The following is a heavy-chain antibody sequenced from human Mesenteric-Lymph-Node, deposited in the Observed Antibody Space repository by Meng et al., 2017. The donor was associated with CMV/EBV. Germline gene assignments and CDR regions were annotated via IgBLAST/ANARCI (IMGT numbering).Heavy chain of an antibody. CDR1: DGSISSSDYY. V-gene: IGHV4-39*07. D-gene: IGHD2-15*01. CDR3: ARDSPLSAGGFDY. J-gene: IGHJ4*02. Sequence: SETLSLTCTVSDGSISSSDYYWAWIRQSPGKGLEWIGSVYYSGSAYYNPSFKSRVTISIDTSKSQFSLRLSSLTAADTAVYYCARDSPLSAGGFDYWGQGTLVTVSS. CDR2: VYYSGSA.